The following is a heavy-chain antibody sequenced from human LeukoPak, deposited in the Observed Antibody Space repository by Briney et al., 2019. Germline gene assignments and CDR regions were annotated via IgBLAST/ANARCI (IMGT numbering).Heavy chain of an antibody. J-gene: IGHJ4*02. V-gene: IGHV3-7*01. Sequence: GGSLRLSCAASGFTFSSYWMSWVRQAPGKGLEWVANIKQDGSEKYYVDSVKGRFTISRDNAKNSLYLQMNSLRAEDTAVYYCARPPFPPYYYGSGNLDVWGQGTLVTVSS. CDR1: GFTFSSYW. D-gene: IGHD3-10*01. CDR2: IKQDGSEK. CDR3: ARPPFPPYYYGSGNLDV.